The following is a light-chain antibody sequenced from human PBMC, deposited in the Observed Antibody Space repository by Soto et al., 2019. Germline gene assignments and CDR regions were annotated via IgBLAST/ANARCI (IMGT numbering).Light chain of an antibody. CDR3: QQYNNWPRT. J-gene: IGKJ1*01. Sequence: EIGLTQSPATLSVSPGERATLSCRASRSVGSNLAWYQQKPGQTPRLLIYGASARATGIPARFSGGGSGTEFTLSISSLQSEDFAVYYCQQYNNWPRTFGQGTKVEVK. CDR2: GAS. V-gene: IGKV3-15*01. CDR1: RSVGSN.